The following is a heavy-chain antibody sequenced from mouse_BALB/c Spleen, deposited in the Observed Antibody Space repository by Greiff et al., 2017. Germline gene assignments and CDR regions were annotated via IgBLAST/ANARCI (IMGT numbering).Heavy chain of an antibody. V-gene: IGHV1-69*02. Sequence: QVQLQQPGAELVRPGASVKLSCKASGYTFTSYWINWVKQRPGQGLEWIGNIYPSDSYTNYNQKFKDKATLTVDKSSSTAYMQLSSPTSEDSAVYYCTRYYYGSSCFDYWGQGTTLTVSS. D-gene: IGHD1-1*01. J-gene: IGHJ2*01. CDR1: GYTFTSYW. CDR3: TRYYYGSSCFDY. CDR2: IYPSDSYT.